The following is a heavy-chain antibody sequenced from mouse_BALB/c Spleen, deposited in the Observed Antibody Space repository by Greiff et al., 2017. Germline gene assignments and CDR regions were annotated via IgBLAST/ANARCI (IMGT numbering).Heavy chain of an antibody. Sequence: EVQVVESGGGLVKPGGSLKLSCAASGFTFSSYTMSWVRQTPEKRLEWVATISSGGGNTYYPDSVKGRFTISRDNAKNNLYLQMSSLRSEDTAVYYCASHYYGYLYYFDYWGQGTTLTVSS. CDR1: GFTFSSYT. J-gene: IGHJ2*01. V-gene: IGHV5-9*03. D-gene: IGHD1-2*01. CDR2: ISSGGGNT. CDR3: ASHYYGYLYYFDY.